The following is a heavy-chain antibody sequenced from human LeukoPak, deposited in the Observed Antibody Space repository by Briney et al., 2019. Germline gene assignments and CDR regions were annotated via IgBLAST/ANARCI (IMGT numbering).Heavy chain of an antibody. CDR3: ATGPKKQQLVPYYYYYYMDV. D-gene: IGHD6-13*01. CDR2: FDPEDGET. J-gene: IGHJ6*03. Sequence: ASVKVSCKVSGYTLTELSMHWVRQAPGKGLEWMGGFDPEDGETIYAQKFQGRVTMTEDTSTDTAYMELSSLRSEDTAVYYCATGPKKQQLVPYYYYYYMDVWGKGTTVTVSS. CDR1: GYTLTELS. V-gene: IGHV1-24*01.